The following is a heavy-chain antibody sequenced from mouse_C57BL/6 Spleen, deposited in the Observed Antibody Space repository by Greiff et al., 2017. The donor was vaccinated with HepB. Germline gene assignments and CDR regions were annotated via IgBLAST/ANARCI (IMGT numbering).Heavy chain of an antibody. J-gene: IGHJ2*01. CDR3: ARQMVTRYFDY. Sequence: DVMLVESGGGLVKPGGSLKLSCAASGFTFSDYGMHWVRQAPEKGLEWVAYISSGSSTIYYADTVKGRFTISRDNAKNTLFLQMTSLRSEDTAMYYCARQMVTRYFDYWGQGTTLTVSS. CDR2: ISSGSSTI. D-gene: IGHD2-2*01. V-gene: IGHV5-17*01. CDR1: GFTFSDYG.